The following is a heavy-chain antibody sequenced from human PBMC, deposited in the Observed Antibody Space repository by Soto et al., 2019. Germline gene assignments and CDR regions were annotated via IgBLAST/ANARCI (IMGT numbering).Heavy chain of an antibody. D-gene: IGHD2-15*01. Sequence: EIQLVESGGGLVQPGGSLRLSCAASGFTFSSNSMNWVRQAPGKGLEWISYIDSRSGTIYYADSVNGRFTISRDNAKNSLYLQMTSLRDEDTAVYYSAREVVTASYWGQGTLGTVSS. CDR2: IDSRSGTI. V-gene: IGHV3-48*02. J-gene: IGHJ4*02. CDR3: AREVVTASY. CDR1: GFTFSSNS.